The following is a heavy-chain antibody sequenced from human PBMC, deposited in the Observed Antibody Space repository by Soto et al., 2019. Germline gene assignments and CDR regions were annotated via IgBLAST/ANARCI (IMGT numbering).Heavy chain of an antibody. CDR2: ISSSSSTI. CDR3: ARLLYKRHYYYYMDV. CDR1: GFTFSSYS. Sequence: GSLRLSCAASGFTFSSYSMNWVRQAPGKGLEWVSYISSSSSTIYYADSVKGRFTISRDNAKNSLYLQMNSLRAEDTAVYYCARLLYKRHYYYYMDVWGKGTTVTVSS. D-gene: IGHD1-1*01. J-gene: IGHJ6*03. V-gene: IGHV3-48*01.